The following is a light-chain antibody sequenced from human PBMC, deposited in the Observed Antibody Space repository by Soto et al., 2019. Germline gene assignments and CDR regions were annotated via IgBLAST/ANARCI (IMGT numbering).Light chain of an antibody. V-gene: IGLV1-44*01. Sequence: QSVLTQPPSTSGTPGQRVTISCSGSSSNIGSKTLNWFRQVPGTAPKLLIYNDNQRPSGVPDRFSASKSGTSASLAISGLQSEDEADYYCATWDVSLNGRVFGGGTKLTVL. CDR1: SSNIGSKT. J-gene: IGLJ3*02. CDR3: ATWDVSLNGRV. CDR2: NDN.